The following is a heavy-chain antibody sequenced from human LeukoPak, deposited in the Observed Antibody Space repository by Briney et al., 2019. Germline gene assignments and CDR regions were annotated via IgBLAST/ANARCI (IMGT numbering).Heavy chain of an antibody. V-gene: IGHV3-7*04. CDR3: ARYDYGGNYDY. CDR1: GFTFSAYW. J-gene: IGHJ4*02. Sequence: PGGSLRLSCAGSGFTFSAYWMSWVRQAPGKGLQWVANIKQDGSENYYGDSVKGRFTISRDNAKNSLYLRMNSLRAEDTAVYYCARYDYGGNYDYWGQGTLVTVSS. D-gene: IGHD4-23*01. CDR2: IKQDGSEN.